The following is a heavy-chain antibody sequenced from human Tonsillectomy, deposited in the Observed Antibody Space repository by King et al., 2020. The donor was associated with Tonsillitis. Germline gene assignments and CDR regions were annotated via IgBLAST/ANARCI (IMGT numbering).Heavy chain of an antibody. CDR3: ASSGESNPFDY. CDR1: GFTFSSYA. Sequence: HVQLVESGGGVVQPGRSLRLSCAASGFTFSSYAMHWVRQAPGKGLEWVAVISYDGSNKYYADSVKGRFTISRDNSKNTLYLQMNSLRAEDTAVYYCASSGESNPFDYWGQGTLVTVSS. D-gene: IGHD3-10*01. J-gene: IGHJ4*02. CDR2: ISYDGSNK. V-gene: IGHV3-30-3*01.